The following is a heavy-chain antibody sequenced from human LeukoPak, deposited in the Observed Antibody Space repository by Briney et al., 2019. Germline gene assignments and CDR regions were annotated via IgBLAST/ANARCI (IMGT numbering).Heavy chain of an antibody. V-gene: IGHV3-48*01. Sequence: GGSLRLSCVSSGFTFSNSWMTWVRQAPGKGLEWVSYISSSSSHIYYADSVKGRFTISRDNAKNSLFLQMNSLRAEDTAIYYCANHRSAWGQGTLVTVSS. J-gene: IGHJ5*02. CDR3: ANHRSA. CDR1: GFTFSNSW. CDR2: ISSSSSHI. D-gene: IGHD2-15*01.